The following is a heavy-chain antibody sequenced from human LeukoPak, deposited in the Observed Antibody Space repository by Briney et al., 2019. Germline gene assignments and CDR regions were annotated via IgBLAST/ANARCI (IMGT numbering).Heavy chain of an antibody. CDR1: GGSFSGYY. V-gene: IGHV4-34*01. Sequence: SETLSLTCAVYGGSFSGYYWSWIRQPPGKGLEWIGEINHSGSTNYNPSLKSRVTISVDTSENQSSLKLSSVTAADTAVYYCARVKGSVSGPYSSFDYWGQGTLVTVSS. CDR2: INHSGST. J-gene: IGHJ4*02. D-gene: IGHD6-19*01. CDR3: ARVKGSVSGPYSSFDY.